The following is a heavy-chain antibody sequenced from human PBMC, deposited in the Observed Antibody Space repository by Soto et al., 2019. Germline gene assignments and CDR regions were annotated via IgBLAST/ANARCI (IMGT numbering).Heavy chain of an antibody. D-gene: IGHD5-18*01. J-gene: IGHJ4*02. V-gene: IGHV3-48*01. Sequence: GGSLKLSCAASGFTFSSYSMNWVRQAPGKGLEWVSYISSSSSTIYYADSVKGRFTISRDNAKNSLYLQMNSLRAEDTAVYYCARVVTLDYWGQGTLVTGSS. CDR2: ISSSSSTI. CDR3: ARVVTLDY. CDR1: GFTFSSYS.